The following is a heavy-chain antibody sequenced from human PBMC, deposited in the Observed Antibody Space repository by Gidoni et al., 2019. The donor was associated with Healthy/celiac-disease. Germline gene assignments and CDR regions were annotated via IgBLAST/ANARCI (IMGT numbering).Heavy chain of an antibody. CDR1: GGSFSGYY. V-gene: IGHV4-34*01. D-gene: IGHD4-17*01. J-gene: IGHJ4*02. CDR3: ARFYGGNSR. CDR2: INHSGSP. Sequence: QVQLQQWGAGLLKPSETLSLTCAVYGGSFSGYYWSWIRQPPGKGLEWIGEINHSGSPNYTPSLKSRVTISVDTSKNQFSLKLSSVTAADTAVYYCARFYGGNSRWGQGTLVTVSS.